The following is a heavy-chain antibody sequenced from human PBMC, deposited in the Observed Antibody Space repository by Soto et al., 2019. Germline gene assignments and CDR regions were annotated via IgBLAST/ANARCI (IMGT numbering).Heavy chain of an antibody. Sequence: EVQLVESGGGLVQPGRSLRLSCAASGFTFDHYAMHWVRQAPGKGLEWVSGISWNTYTIDYADSVKGRFTISRDNAKNSLYLQMNSLRAEDTALYYCAKDRVRGRFGESSFDVWGQGTMVTVSS. J-gene: IGHJ3*01. CDR2: ISWNTYTI. D-gene: IGHD3-10*01. CDR3: AKDRVRGRFGESSFDV. V-gene: IGHV3-9*01. CDR1: GFTFDHYA.